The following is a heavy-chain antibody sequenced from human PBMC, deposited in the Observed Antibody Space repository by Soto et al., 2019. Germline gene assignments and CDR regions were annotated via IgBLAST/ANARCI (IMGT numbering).Heavy chain of an antibody. J-gene: IGHJ6*02. Sequence: ASVKVSCKASGYTSTGYYMHWVRQAPGQGLEWMGWINPNSGGTNYAQKFQGRVTMTRDTSISTAYMELSRLRSDDTAVYYCARPGPVLRFLEWFNGMDVWGQGTTVTVSS. V-gene: IGHV1-2*02. D-gene: IGHD3-3*01. CDR2: INPNSGGT. CDR1: GYTSTGYY. CDR3: ARPGPVLRFLEWFNGMDV.